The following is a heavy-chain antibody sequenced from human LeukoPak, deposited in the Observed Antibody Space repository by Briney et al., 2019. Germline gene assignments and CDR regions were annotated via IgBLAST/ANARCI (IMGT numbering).Heavy chain of an antibody. J-gene: IGHJ4*02. CDR1: GFNFSTYA. V-gene: IGHV3-23*01. CDR2: ISNSGGST. D-gene: IGHD3-22*01. CDR3: AKATPIYYYDSSGLRGAFDY. Sequence: GGSLRLSCAASGFNFSTYAMSWVRQAPGKGLEWVSDISNSGGSTTYGDSVKGRFTISRDNSKNTLYLQMDSLRAEDTAVYYCAKATPIYYYDSSGLRGAFDYWGQGTLVTVSS.